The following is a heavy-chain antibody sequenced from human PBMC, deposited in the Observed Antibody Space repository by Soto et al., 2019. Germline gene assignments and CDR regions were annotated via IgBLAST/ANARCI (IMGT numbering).Heavy chain of an antibody. J-gene: IGHJ3*02. CDR3: ARVPEVTTNFDAFDI. CDR1: GFTFSSYW. V-gene: IGHV3-7*01. Sequence: GGSLRLSCAASGFTFSSYWMSWVRQAPGKGLEWVANIKQDGSEKYYVDSVKGRFTISRDNAKNSLYLQMNSLRAEDTAVYYCARVPEVTTNFDAFDIWGQGTMATVSS. CDR2: IKQDGSEK. D-gene: IGHD5-12*01.